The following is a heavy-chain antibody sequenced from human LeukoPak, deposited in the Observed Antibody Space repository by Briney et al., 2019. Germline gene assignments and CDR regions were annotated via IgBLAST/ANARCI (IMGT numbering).Heavy chain of an antibody. Sequence: SETLSLTCTVSGGSIISYCWSWIRQPPGKGLEYIGSICYSGSTNYNPSLKSRVTISVDTSKNQFSLKLSSVTAADTAVYYCATPGIAAAGDYWGQGTLVTVSS. J-gene: IGHJ4*02. V-gene: IGHV4-59*08. CDR1: GGSIISYC. CDR2: ICYSGST. D-gene: IGHD6-13*01. CDR3: ATPGIAAAGDY.